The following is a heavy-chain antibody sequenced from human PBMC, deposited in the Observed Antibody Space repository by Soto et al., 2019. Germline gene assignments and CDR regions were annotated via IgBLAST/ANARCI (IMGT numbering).Heavy chain of an antibody. D-gene: IGHD5-18*01. CDR3: ARGAARPLRSGYPPWLWFKACDY. Sequence: QVQLQQWGAGLLKPSETLSLTCAVYGGSFSGYYWSWIRQPPGKGLEWIGEINHSGSTNYNPSLKSXXXISVDTSKNQXXLXLXYVTAADTAVYYCARGAARPLRSGYPPWLWFKACDYWGQGTLVTVSS. CDR2: INHSGST. J-gene: IGHJ4*02. CDR1: GGSFSGYY. V-gene: IGHV4-34*01.